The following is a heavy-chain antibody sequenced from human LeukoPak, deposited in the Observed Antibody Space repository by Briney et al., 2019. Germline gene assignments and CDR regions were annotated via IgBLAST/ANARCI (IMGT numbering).Heavy chain of an antibody. Sequence: GGSMRRSCAASGFTVSLSYMNGFRQAPGKGLEWVSVIYSGGGTYYAESVKGRFTISRYHSKNTLFPQMSSLKAEETAVYYCARRMRTSWASDYWGQGTLVTVSS. V-gene: IGHV3-53*01. CDR2: IYSGGGT. CDR1: GFTVSLSY. D-gene: IGHD2-2*01. J-gene: IGHJ4*02. CDR3: ARRMRTSWASDY.